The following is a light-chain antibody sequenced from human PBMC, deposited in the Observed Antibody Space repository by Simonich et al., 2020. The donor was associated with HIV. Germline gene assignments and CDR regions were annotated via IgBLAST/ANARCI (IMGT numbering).Light chain of an antibody. Sequence: SYELTQPPSVSVSPGQTARITCSGDALPKEYAYGYQQKPGQAPGVLIYTDNERPSGIPERFSGSRSGTTVTLTISGVQAEDEADYYCQSADSTGTYWVFGGGTKLTVL. J-gene: IGLJ3*02. V-gene: IGLV3-25*03. CDR1: ALPKEY. CDR3: QSADSTGTYWV. CDR2: TDN.